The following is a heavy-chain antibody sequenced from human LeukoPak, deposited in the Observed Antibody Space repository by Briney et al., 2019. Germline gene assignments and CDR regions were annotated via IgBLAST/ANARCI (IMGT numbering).Heavy chain of an antibody. D-gene: IGHD6-13*01. V-gene: IGHV3-11*01. CDR2: ISGSGTTI. CDR3: ARGRFSSSSYIDY. J-gene: IGHJ4*02. CDR1: GFTFSDYY. Sequence: GGSLRLSCAASGFTFSDYYMNWIRQAPGKGLEWISGISGSGTTIYHADSVKGRFTISRDNAHNSLYLQMNSLRAEDTAVYYCARGRFSSSSYIDYWGQGTLVTVSS.